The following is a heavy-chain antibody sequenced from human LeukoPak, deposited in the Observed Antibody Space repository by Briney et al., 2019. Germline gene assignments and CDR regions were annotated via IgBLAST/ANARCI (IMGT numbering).Heavy chain of an antibody. CDR1: GFTFINAW. CDR3: TTAPQVVVIGYVDY. CDR2: IIRPSDGGTT. J-gene: IGHJ4*02. D-gene: IGHD3-22*01. V-gene: IGHV3-15*01. Sequence: PGGSLRLSCAASGFTFINAWMTWVRQAPGKGLEWIGRIIRPSDGGTTDYAAPVKDRFTISRDDSKNTLYLQMNSLKTEDTAVYYCTTAPQVVVIGYVDYWGQGTLVAV.